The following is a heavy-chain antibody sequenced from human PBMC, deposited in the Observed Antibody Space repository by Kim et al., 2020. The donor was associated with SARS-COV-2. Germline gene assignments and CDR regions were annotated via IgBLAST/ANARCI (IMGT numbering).Heavy chain of an antibody. J-gene: IGHJ1*01. D-gene: IGHD3-10*01. CDR3: ARDDLWFGEFGGYFQH. V-gene: IGHV4-4*02. CDR1: GGSISSSNW. CDR2: IYHSGST. Sequence: SETLSLTCAVSGGSISSSNWWSWVRQPPGKGLEWIGEIYHSGSTNYNPSLKSRVTISVDKSKNQFSLKLSSVTAADTAVYYCARDDLWFGEFGGYFQHWGQGTLVTVSS.